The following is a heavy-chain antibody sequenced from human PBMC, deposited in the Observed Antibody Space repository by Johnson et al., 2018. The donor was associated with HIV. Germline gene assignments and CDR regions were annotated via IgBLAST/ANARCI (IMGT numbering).Heavy chain of an antibody. CDR1: GFTFSSYG. CDR2: IKSKTAGGTT. V-gene: IGHV3-15*05. CDR3: ARDTDYYDSSGYVGSAFDI. D-gene: IGHD3-22*01. J-gene: IGHJ3*02. Sequence: VQLVESGGGVVQPGRSLRLSCTASGFTFSSYGLHWVRQAPGKGLEWVGRIKSKTAGGTTDYDAPVKGRFTISRDNAKNSLYMQMNSLRAEDTALYYCARDTDYYDSSGYVGSAFDIWGQGTMVTVSS.